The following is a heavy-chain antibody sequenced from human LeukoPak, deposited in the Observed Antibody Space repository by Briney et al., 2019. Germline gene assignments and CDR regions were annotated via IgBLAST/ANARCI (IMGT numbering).Heavy chain of an antibody. Sequence: ASVKVSCKASGYTFTGFYMHWVRQAPGQVLEWMGWINPNSGGTNYAQKLQGRVTMTTDTSTSTAYMELRSLRSDDTAVYYCAREYGYYDSSGYYPYYFDYWGQGTLVTVSS. D-gene: IGHD3-22*01. V-gene: IGHV1-2*02. CDR2: INPNSGGT. CDR3: AREYGYYDSSGYYPYYFDY. CDR1: GYTFTGFY. J-gene: IGHJ4*02.